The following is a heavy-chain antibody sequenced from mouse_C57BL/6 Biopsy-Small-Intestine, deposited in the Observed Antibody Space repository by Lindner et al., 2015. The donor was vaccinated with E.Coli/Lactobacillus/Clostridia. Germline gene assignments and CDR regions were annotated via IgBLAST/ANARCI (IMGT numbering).Heavy chain of an antibody. J-gene: IGHJ4*01. V-gene: IGHV1-9*01. CDR1: GYRITGSW. CDR3: ARFPYYSDPYAMDY. D-gene: IGHD2-12*01. CDR2: ILPGSGST. Sequence: VQLQESGAELMKPGASVKLSCKATGYRITGSWIEWVKQRPGHGLEWIGEILPGSGSTNYNERFKDKATFTADTSSNTAYMQLSSLTTEDSAICYCARFPYYSDPYAMDYWGQGTSVTVSS.